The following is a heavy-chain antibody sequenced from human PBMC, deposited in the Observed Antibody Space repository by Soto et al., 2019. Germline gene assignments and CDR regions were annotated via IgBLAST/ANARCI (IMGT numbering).Heavy chain of an antibody. CDR2: MNPDSGHA. CDR1: GYTFTNSD. D-gene: IGHD2-15*01. CDR3: AMRPRCSGGICYYGLDN. J-gene: IGHJ4*02. Sequence: QVQLVQAGAEVKKTGASGKVSCKASGYTFTNSDINWVRQAPGQGLEGMGWMNPDSGHAAYAQKFQGRVTLTTSTSTATVYMEMRSLGSEDTAVYDCAMRPRCSGGICYYGLDNWGQGTPVTVSS. V-gene: IGHV1-8*01.